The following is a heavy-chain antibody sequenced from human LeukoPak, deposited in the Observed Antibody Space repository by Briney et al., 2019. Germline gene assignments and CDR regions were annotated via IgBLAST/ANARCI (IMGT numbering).Heavy chain of an antibody. CDR2: ISAYNGNT. J-gene: IGHJ2*01. CDR3: ARSSGSYPTPYWYFDL. Sequence: ASVKVSCKASGYTFTSYGISWVRQAPGQGLEWMGWISAYNGNTNYAPKLLGRVTMTTDTSTSTAYMELRSLRSEDTAVYYCARSSGSYPTPYWYFDLWGRGTLVTVSS. V-gene: IGHV1-18*01. CDR1: GYTFTSYG. D-gene: IGHD1-26*01.